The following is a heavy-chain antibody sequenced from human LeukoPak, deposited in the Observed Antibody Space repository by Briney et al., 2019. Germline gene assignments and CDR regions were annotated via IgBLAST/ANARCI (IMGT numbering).Heavy chain of an antibody. J-gene: IGHJ3*02. D-gene: IGHD3-10*01. V-gene: IGHV3-7*04. CDR3: ARGITMVRGVIIGFAFDI. CDR2: IKQDGSEK. CDR1: GFTFSSYW. Sequence: GGSLRLSCAASGFTFSSYWMSWVRQAPGKGLEWVANIKQDGSEKYYVDSVKGRFTISKDNAKNSLYLQMNSLRAEDTAVYYCARGITMVRGVIIGFAFDIWGQGTMVTASS.